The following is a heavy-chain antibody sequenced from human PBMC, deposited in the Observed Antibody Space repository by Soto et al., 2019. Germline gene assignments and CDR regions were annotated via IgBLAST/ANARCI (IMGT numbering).Heavy chain of an antibody. V-gene: IGHV1-69*04. CDR1: GGTFSSYT. J-gene: IGHJ6*03. CDR2: IIPILGIA. CDR3: ARDQRVTMVRGVKVLNYYYYMDV. Sequence: SVKVSCKASGGTFSSYTISWVRQAPGQGLEWMGRIIPILGIANYAQKFQGRVTITADKSTSTAYMELSSLRSEDTAVYYCARDQRVTMVRGVKVLNYYYYMDVWGKGTTVTVSS. D-gene: IGHD3-10*01.